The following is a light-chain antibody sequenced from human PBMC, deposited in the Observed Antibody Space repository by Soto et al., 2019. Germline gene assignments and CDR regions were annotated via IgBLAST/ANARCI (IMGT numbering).Light chain of an antibody. V-gene: IGKV3-20*01. CDR3: QQYGGVPYA. CDR2: GAS. Sequence: EIVLTQSPGTLSLSPGQRATLSCRASESISRDYLAWYQQRLGQAPRLLIYGASSGATGIPDRFSGSGSGTDFTLTISRMEREDFAIYYCQQYGGVPYAFGQGTKLEIK. J-gene: IGKJ2*01. CDR1: ESISRDY.